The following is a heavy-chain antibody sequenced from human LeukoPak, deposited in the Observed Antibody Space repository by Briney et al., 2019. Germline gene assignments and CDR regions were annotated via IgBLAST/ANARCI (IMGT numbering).Heavy chain of an antibody. CDR3: ARDRSGTIRESSDY. CDR2: LSSSSSYI. Sequence: GGSLRLSCAASGFTFSSYSMNWVRQAPGKGLEWVSSLSSSSSYIYYADSVKGRFTISRDNAKNSLYLQMNSLRGEDTAVYYCARDRSGTIRESSDYWGQGTLVTVSS. CDR1: GFTFSSYS. D-gene: IGHD1-7*01. V-gene: IGHV3-21*01. J-gene: IGHJ4*02.